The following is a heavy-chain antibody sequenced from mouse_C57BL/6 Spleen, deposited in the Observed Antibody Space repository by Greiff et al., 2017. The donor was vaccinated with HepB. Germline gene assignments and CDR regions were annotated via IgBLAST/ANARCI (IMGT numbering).Heavy chain of an antibody. D-gene: IGHD1-1*01. Sequence: EVQVQQSGAELVRPGASVKLSCTASGFNIKDYYMHWVNQRPEQVLAWIGRFDPEDGDTEYAPKFQGKATMTADTSSNTAYLQLSSLTSEDTAVYYCTTPYYYGSSDFDYWGQGTTLTVSS. V-gene: IGHV14-1*01. J-gene: IGHJ2*01. CDR3: TTPYYYGSSDFDY. CDR1: GFNIKDYY. CDR2: FDPEDGDT.